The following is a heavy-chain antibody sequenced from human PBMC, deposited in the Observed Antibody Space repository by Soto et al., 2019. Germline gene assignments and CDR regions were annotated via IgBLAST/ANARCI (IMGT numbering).Heavy chain of an antibody. V-gene: IGHV5-10-1*01. CDR3: ALSLRFLEWLPRWDYYYYGMDV. D-gene: IGHD3-3*01. CDR1: GYSFTSYW. Sequence: GESLKISCKGSGYSFTSYWISWVRQMPGKGLEWMGRIDPSDSYTNYSPSFQGHVTISADKSISTAYLQWSSLKASDTAMYYCALSLRFLEWLPRWDYYYYGMDVWGQGTTVTVSS. J-gene: IGHJ6*02. CDR2: IDPSDSYT.